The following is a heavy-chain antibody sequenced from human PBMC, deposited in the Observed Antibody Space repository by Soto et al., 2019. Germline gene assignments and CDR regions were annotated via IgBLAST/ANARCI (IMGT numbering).Heavy chain of an antibody. D-gene: IGHD6-13*01. CDR1: GGSISSGGYS. V-gene: IGHV4-30-2*01. J-gene: IGHJ4*02. Sequence: SETLSLTCAVSGGSISSGGYSWSWTRQPPGKGLEWIGYIYHSGSTYYNPSLKSRVTISVDRSKNHFSLKLSSVTAADTAVYYCASSHAGAHITAAVHWGQGTLVTVSS. CDR3: ASSHAGAHITAAVH. CDR2: IYHSGST.